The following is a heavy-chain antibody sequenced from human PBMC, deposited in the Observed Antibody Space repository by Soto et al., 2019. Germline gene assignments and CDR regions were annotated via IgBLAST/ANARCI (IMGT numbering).Heavy chain of an antibody. V-gene: IGHV3-11*01. Sequence: GGSLRLSCAASGFTFSDYYMTWIRQAPGKGLEWVSYISSSGNSIYYADSVRGRFTVSRDNAKNSLFLQMNSLRAEDTAVYYCARRAAAGRSFDYWGLGTLVTVSS. J-gene: IGHJ4*02. D-gene: IGHD6-13*01. CDR3: ARRAAAGRSFDY. CDR2: ISSSGNSI. CDR1: GFTFSDYY.